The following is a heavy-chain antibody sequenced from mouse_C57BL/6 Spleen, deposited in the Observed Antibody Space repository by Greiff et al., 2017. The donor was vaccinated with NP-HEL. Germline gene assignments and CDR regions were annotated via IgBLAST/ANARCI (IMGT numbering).Heavy chain of an antibody. Sequence: PGQGLEWIGMIHPNSGSTNYNEKFKSKATLTVDKSSSTAYMQLSSLTSEDSAVYYCARWGGSSGYDYWGQGTTLTVSS. CDR2: IHPNSGST. V-gene: IGHV1-64*01. D-gene: IGHD3-2*02. CDR3: ARWGGSSGYDY. J-gene: IGHJ2*01.